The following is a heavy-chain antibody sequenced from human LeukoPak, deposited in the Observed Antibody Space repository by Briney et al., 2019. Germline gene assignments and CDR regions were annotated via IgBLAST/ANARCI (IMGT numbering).Heavy chain of an antibody. Sequence: GTSLRLSCAASGFTFSKYGMHWVRQAQGKGLEWVAVISSDGSEEYYTDSVKGRFTISRDNSKNTLYLQMNSLRVEDTAVYYCAKDKGREGDYWGQGSLVTVSS. D-gene: IGHD1-26*01. CDR1: GFTFSKYG. CDR2: ISSDGSEE. CDR3: AKDKGREGDY. V-gene: IGHV3-30*18. J-gene: IGHJ4*02.